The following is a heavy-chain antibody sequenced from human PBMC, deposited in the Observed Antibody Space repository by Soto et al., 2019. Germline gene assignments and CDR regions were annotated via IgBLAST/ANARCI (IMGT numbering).Heavy chain of an antibody. CDR2: INPNSGAT. Sequence: ASVKVSCKASGYTFTDFYIHWVRQAPGQGLEGMGWINPNSGATNYAQKFQGRVTMTRVTSIRTAYMELSRLRTDDTAVYYCARGGRIRASGWFDYWGQGTLVTVSS. V-gene: IGHV1-2*02. CDR1: GYTFTDFY. J-gene: IGHJ4*02. D-gene: IGHD6-19*01. CDR3: ARGGRIRASGWFDY.